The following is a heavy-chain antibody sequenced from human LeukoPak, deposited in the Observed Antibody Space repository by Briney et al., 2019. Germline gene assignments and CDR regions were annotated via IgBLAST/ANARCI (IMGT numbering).Heavy chain of an antibody. CDR1: GGTFSSYA. CDR3: ARDTARITIFGVAKYMDV. J-gene: IGHJ6*03. CDR2: INPNSGGT. V-gene: IGHV1-2*02. Sequence: ASVKVSCKASGGTFSSYAISWVRQAPGQGLEWMGWINPNSGGTNSAQKFQGRVTMTRDTSISTAYMELSRLRSDDTAVYYCARDTARITIFGVAKYMDVWGKGTTVTVSS. D-gene: IGHD3-3*01.